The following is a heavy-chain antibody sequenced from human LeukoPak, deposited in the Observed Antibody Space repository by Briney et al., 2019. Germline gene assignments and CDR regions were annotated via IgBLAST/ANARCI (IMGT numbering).Heavy chain of an antibody. CDR3: ARQAWLLDY. V-gene: IGHV4-59*08. Sequence: PSETLSLTCTVSGGSLHNYYWTWIRQPPARGLEWIGHIYYSGSTYYNPSLKSRVSISVDTSRNQFALRLSSVTAADTAVYYCARQAWLLDYWGQGTLVTVAS. J-gene: IGHJ4*02. CDR1: GGSLHNYY. CDR2: IYYSGST. D-gene: IGHD5-12*01.